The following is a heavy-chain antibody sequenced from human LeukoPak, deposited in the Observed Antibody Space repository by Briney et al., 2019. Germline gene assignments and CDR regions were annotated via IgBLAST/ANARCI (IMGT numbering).Heavy chain of an antibody. J-gene: IGHJ4*02. Sequence: SQTLSLTCAVSGGSISSGGYSWSWIRQPPGKGLEWIGYIYHSGSTYYNPSPKSRVTISVDRSKNQFSLKLSSVTAADTAVYYCARDTAMGTFDYWGQGTLVTVSS. CDR2: IYHSGST. CDR1: GGSISSGGYS. D-gene: IGHD5-18*01. CDR3: ARDTAMGTFDY. V-gene: IGHV4-30-2*01.